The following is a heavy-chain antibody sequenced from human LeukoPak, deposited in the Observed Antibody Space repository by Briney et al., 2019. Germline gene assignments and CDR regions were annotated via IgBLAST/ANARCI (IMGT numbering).Heavy chain of an antibody. CDR1: GFTFDDYG. V-gene: IGHV3-20*04. CDR3: AKDRLQGGSFDY. CDR2: INWNGGST. J-gene: IGHJ4*02. Sequence: PGGSLRLSCAASGFTFDDYGMSWVRQAPGKGLEWVSGINWNGGSTGYADSVKGRFTISRDNSKNTLYLQMNSLRAEDTAVYYCAKDRLQGGSFDYWGQGSLVTVSS. D-gene: IGHD3-16*01.